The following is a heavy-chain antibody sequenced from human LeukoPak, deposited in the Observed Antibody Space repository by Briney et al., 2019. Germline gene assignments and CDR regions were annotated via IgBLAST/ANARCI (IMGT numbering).Heavy chain of an antibody. D-gene: IGHD5-24*01. CDR2: ISSSSSYI. V-gene: IGHV3-21*04. Sequence: GGSLRLSCAASGFTFSSYSMNWVRQAPGKGLEWVSSISSSSSYIYYADSVKGRFTISRDNAKNSLYLQMNSLRAEDTALYSCAKGRRDGYNSGPRGDLWGQGTMVTVSS. CDR3: AKGRRDGYNSGPRGDL. CDR1: GFTFSSYS. J-gene: IGHJ3*01.